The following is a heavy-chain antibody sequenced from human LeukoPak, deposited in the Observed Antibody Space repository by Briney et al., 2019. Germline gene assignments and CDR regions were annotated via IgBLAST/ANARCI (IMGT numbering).Heavy chain of an antibody. Sequence: ASVKVSCKASGYTFTGYYMHWVRQAPGQGLEWMGWINPNSGGTNYAQKFQGRVTMTTDTSTSTAYMELRSLRSDDTAVYYCARGIRGGLDSYYYYMDVWGKGTTVTISS. CDR2: INPNSGGT. D-gene: IGHD3-10*01. CDR1: GYTFTGYY. CDR3: ARGIRGGLDSYYYYMDV. J-gene: IGHJ6*03. V-gene: IGHV1-2*02.